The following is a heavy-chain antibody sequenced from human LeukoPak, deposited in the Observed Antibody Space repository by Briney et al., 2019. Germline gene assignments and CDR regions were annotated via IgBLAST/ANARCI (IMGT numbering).Heavy chain of an antibody. D-gene: IGHD3-9*01. CDR2: ISYDGSNK. J-gene: IGHJ4*02. CDR1: GFTFSSYG. CDR3: AKEETPIRYFDWLPNLYYFDY. V-gene: IGHV3-30*18. Sequence: GRSLRLSCAASGFTFSSYGMHWVRQAPGKGLEWVAVISYDGSNKYYADSVKGRFTISRDNSKNTLYLQMNSLRAEDTAVYYCAKEETPIRYFDWLPNLYYFDYWGQGTLVTVSS.